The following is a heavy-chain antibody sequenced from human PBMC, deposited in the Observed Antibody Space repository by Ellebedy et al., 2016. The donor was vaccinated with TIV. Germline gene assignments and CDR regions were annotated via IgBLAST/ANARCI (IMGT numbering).Heavy chain of an antibody. CDR2: INSGGGGT. V-gene: IGHV3-74*01. CDR3: AFQTGGAVY. Sequence: PGGSLTLSCAASGFTFSTYWMHWVRQAPGKGLVWVSHINSGGGGTNYADSVKCRFTISRDNAKNTLYLQMNSLRAEDTTVYYCAFQTGGAVYWGPGTLVTVTS. D-gene: IGHD4/OR15-4a*01. CDR1: GFTFSTYW. J-gene: IGHJ4*02.